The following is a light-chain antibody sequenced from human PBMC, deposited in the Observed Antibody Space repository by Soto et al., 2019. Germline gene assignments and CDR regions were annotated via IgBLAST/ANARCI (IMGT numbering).Light chain of an antibody. J-gene: IGKJ1*01. CDR1: QYIGNY. V-gene: IGKV1-39*01. CDR2: SAA. Sequence: DIPVTQSPPTLSASVGDRVTISYRASQYIGNYLKWYQHKPGKSPQLLIYSAATLQIGVSSRFSVSVSGTYFSLTIPTLQPDDFASYYCQSNYILPWTFGHGTKVE. CDR3: QSNYILPWT.